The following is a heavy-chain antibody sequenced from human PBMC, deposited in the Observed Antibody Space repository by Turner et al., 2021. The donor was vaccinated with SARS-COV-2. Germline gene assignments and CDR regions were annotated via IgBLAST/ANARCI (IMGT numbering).Heavy chain of an antibody. CDR2: INGTGHFT. CDR3: AKCVTTCQNKGLDN. J-gene: IGHJ4*02. CDR1: GFTFNNFA. Sequence: EVQLLESGGGLVLPGGSLRLSRAASGFTFNNFAMSWVRQAPGKVLELVSDINGTGHFTHYVDSVKGRYTITRDSSKNTLYQQMNSLRVEDTAIYYCAKCVTTCQNKGLDNWGQGTLVTVSS. D-gene: IGHD1-26*01. V-gene: IGHV3-23*01.